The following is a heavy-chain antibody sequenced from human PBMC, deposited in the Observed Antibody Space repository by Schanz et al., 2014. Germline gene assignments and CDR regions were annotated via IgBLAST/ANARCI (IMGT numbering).Heavy chain of an antibody. J-gene: IGHJ4*02. CDR3: AKIERNED. CDR2: ISGGGGTT. V-gene: IGHV3-23*04. D-gene: IGHD1-1*01. CDR1: GFTFGDYA. Sequence: EVQLAESGGGLVQPGGSLRLSCAASGFTFGDYAMCWVRQAPGKGLEWVSAISGGGGTTYYTDSVKGRFTISRDNSKNTLYLQMNSLRAEDTAVYFCAKIERNEDWGQGTLVTVSS.